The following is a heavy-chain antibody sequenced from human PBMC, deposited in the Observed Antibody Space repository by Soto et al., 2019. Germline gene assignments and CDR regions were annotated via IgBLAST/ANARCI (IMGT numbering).Heavy chain of an antibody. J-gene: IGHJ4*02. CDR1: GGSFSGYY. CDR3: ARLLYGDYGDY. CDR2: INHSGST. Sequence: QVQLQQWGAGLLKPSETLSLTCAVYGGSFSGYYWSWIRQPPGKGLEWIGEINHSGSTNYNPSLKRRVTISVDTSKNQCSLKLSSVTAADTAVYYCARLLYGDYGDYWGQGTLVTVSS. D-gene: IGHD4-17*01. V-gene: IGHV4-34*01.